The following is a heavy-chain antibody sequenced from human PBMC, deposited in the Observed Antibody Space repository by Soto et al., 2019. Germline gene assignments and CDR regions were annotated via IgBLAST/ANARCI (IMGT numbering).Heavy chain of an antibody. D-gene: IGHD1-26*01. CDR3: ASDKGHRGSYSTLRYYYGMDV. CDR1: GGTFSSYA. Sequence: QVQLVQSGAEVKKPGSSVKVSCKASGGTFSSYAISWVRQAPGQGLEWMGGIIPIFGTANYAQKFQGRVTITADESTSTAYMELSSLRSEDTAVYYCASDKGHRGSYSTLRYYYGMDVWGQGTTVTVSS. V-gene: IGHV1-69*12. J-gene: IGHJ6*02. CDR2: IIPIFGTA.